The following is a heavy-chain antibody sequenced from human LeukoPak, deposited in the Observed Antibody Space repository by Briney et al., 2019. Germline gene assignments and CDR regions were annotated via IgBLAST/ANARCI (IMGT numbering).Heavy chain of an antibody. Sequence: HPGGSLRLSCAASGFTFSSYAMSWVRQAPGKGLEWVSAISGSGGSTYYADSVKGRFTISRDNSKNMLYLQMNSLRAEDTAVYYCAKDSPSQQLEVYGMDVWGQGTTVTVSS. CDR1: GFTFSSYA. D-gene: IGHD6-13*01. J-gene: IGHJ6*02. CDR2: ISGSGGST. V-gene: IGHV3-23*01. CDR3: AKDSPSQQLEVYGMDV.